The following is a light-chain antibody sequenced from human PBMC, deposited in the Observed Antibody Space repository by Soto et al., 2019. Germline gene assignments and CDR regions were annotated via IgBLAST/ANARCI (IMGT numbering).Light chain of an antibody. V-gene: IGLV2-14*01. CDR3: SSYTDSSNYV. CDR2: QVT. CDR1: SSDLAIYNY. Sequence: QSVLTQPASVSGSPGQSITMSCTGTSSDLAIYNYVSWYQQQPGKAPKLMIYQVTNRPSGLSNRFSGSRSGNTASLTISGLQAEDEADYYCSSYTDSSNYVFGTGTKVTVL. J-gene: IGLJ1*01.